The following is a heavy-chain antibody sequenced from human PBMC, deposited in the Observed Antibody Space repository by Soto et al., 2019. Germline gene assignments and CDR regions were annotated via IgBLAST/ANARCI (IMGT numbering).Heavy chain of an antibody. CDR2: IIPIFGTA. D-gene: IGHD6-19*01. CDR1: GGTFSGYA. CDR3: ARDVAGAGPGSASWFDP. J-gene: IGHJ5*02. Sequence: ALVKVSCKASGGTFSGYAISWVRQAPGQGLEWMGGIIPIFGTANYAQKFQGRVTITADESTSTAYMELSSLRSEDTAVYYSARDVAGAGPGSASWFDPWGQGTLVTVS. V-gene: IGHV1-69*13.